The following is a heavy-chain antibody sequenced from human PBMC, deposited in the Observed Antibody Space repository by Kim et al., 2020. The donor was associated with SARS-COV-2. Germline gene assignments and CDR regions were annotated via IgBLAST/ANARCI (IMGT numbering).Heavy chain of an antibody. CDR2: IWYDGSNK. V-gene: IGHV3-33*01. J-gene: IGHJ2*01. Sequence: GGSLRLSCAASGFTFSSYGMHWVRQAPGKGLEWVAVIWYDGSNKYYADSVKGRFTISRDNSKNTLYLQMNSLRAEDTAVYYCARPLEYCSSTSCYSYWYFDLWGRGTLVPVSS. CDR1: GFTFSSYG. D-gene: IGHD2-2*01. CDR3: ARPLEYCSSTSCYSYWYFDL.